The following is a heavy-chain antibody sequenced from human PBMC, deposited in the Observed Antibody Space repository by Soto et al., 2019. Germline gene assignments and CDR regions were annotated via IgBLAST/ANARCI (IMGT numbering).Heavy chain of an antibody. CDR1: GYTFTGYQ. D-gene: IGHD1-1*01. Sequence: ASVKVSCKASGYTFTGYQMHWVRQAPGQGLEWMGWFNPNSGGTNYAEKFQGEMTMTTDTATSTAYMDLRSLRSDDTAVYYCARDGERDTGLNFYYYLHGMDAWGQGTRVTVSS. J-gene: IGHJ6*02. CDR3: ARDGERDTGLNFYYYLHGMDA. V-gene: IGHV1-2*02. CDR2: FNPNSGGT.